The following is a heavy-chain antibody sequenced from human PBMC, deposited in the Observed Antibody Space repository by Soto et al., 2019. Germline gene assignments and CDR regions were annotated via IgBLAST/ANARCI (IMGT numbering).Heavy chain of an antibody. CDR3: SRHASDFWSGKPQYYMDV. D-gene: IGHD3-3*01. CDR1: GFTFIGSA. V-gene: IGHV3-73*01. J-gene: IGHJ6*03. CDR2: IRSKGNNYAT. Sequence: GGSLRLSWAASGFTFIGSAMHWVRQASGKGLEWVGRIRSKGNNYATAYGASLKGRFTISRDDSKNTAYLQMNSLNTEDTAVYYCSRHASDFWSGKPQYYMDVWGKGTTVTVSS.